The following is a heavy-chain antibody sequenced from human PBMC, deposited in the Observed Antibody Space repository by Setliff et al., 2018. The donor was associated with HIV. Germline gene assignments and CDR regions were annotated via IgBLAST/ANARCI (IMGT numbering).Heavy chain of an antibody. CDR2: VYRTGST. CDR1: GASDISYIW. CDR3: ARHDITLVRGLV. V-gene: IGHV4-4*02. Sequence: SETLSLTCAVSGASDISYIWWSWVRQPPGKGLEWIGEVYRTGSTNLNPSLKSRVTISVDTSKNQFSLKLNSVTAADTAVYYCARHDITLVRGLVWGQGTTVTVSS. J-gene: IGHJ6*02. D-gene: IGHD3-10*01.